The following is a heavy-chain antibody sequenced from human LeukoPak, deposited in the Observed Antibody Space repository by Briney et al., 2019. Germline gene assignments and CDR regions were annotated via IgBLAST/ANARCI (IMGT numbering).Heavy chain of an antibody. CDR1: GFTFSSYD. D-gene: IGHD5-18*01. V-gene: IGHV3-23*01. J-gene: IGHJ4*01. CDR3: AKGDKPVIAMVKFDY. Sequence: PGGSLRLSCAVSGFTFSSYDMCWVRQAPGKGLEWVSAISGSGASTYYADSVKGRFTISRDNSKSTLYLQMNSLRAEDTAVYYCAKGDKPVIAMVKFDYWGHGTLVTVSS. CDR2: ISGSGAST.